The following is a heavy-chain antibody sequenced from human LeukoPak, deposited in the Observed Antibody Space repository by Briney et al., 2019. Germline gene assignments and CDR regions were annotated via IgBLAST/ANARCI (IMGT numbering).Heavy chain of an antibody. Sequence: GGSLRLSCAASGITFSTYSMNWVRQAPGKGLEWVSSISSSSSYIYYADSLKGRFTISRDNAKNSLYLQTNSLRAEDTAVYYCARHYDFWSGYSSWYYYYGMDVWGQGTTVTVSS. J-gene: IGHJ6*02. V-gene: IGHV3-21*01. CDR2: ISSSSSYI. CDR1: GITFSTYS. CDR3: ARHYDFWSGYSSWYYYYGMDV. D-gene: IGHD3-3*01.